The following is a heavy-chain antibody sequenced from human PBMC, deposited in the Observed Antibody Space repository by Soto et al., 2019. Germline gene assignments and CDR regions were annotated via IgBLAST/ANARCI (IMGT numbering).Heavy chain of an antibody. J-gene: IGHJ6*02. CDR3: ARLHSHGTYGMDV. CDR1: GGSFTYT. CDR2: IIPIFGTA. Sequence: GASVKVSCKASGGSFTYTLSWVRQAPGQGLEWMGGIIPIFGTANYAQKFQGRVTITADESTKTAYMELSTLRSEDTAVYYCARLHSHGTYGMDVWCQGTTVTVSS. D-gene: IGHD5-18*01. V-gene: IGHV1-69*13.